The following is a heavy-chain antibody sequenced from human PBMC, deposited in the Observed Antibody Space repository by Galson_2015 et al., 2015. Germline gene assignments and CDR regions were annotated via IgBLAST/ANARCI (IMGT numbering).Heavy chain of an antibody. D-gene: IGHD2/OR15-2a*01. J-gene: IGHJ4*02. CDR2: IYPGTSDT. CDR1: GYSFTSHW. V-gene: IGHV5-51*01. CDR3: ARRGQCVLREFDF. Sequence: QSGAEVKKPGESLKISCKGSGYSFTSHWIVWVRQTPGKGLEWMGIIYPGTSDTRYSPSFQGQVTISADKSINTAYLQWSSLTASDTAMYYCARRGQCVLREFDFWGQGTLVTVSS.